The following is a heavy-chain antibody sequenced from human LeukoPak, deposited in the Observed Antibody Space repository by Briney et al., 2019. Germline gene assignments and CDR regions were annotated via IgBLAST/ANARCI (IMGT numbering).Heavy chain of an antibody. J-gene: IGHJ4*02. CDR3: AKDGITMVRGPPRGYFDY. D-gene: IGHD3-10*01. Sequence: PGGSLRLSCAASGFTFSSYAMSWVRQAPGKGLEWVSAISGSGGSTYYADSVKGRFTISRDNSKNTLYLQMNSLRAEDTAVYYCAKDGITMVRGPPRGYFDYWGQGTLVTVSS. CDR2: ISGSGGST. V-gene: IGHV3-23*01. CDR1: GFTFSSYA.